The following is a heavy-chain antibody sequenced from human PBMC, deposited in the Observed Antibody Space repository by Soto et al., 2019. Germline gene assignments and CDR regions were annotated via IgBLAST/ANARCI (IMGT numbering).Heavy chain of an antibody. CDR1: GGSISSSNW. CDR3: ARLYGGYLSIGAFDI. J-gene: IGHJ3*02. V-gene: IGHV4-4*02. Sequence: QVQLQESGPGLVKPSGTLSLTCAVSGGSISSSNWWSWVRQPPGKGLEWIGEIYHSGSTNYNPSPKSRVTISGDKSKNQFSLKLSSVTAADTAVYYCARLYGGYLSIGAFDIWGQGTMVTVSS. CDR2: IYHSGST. D-gene: IGHD5-12*01.